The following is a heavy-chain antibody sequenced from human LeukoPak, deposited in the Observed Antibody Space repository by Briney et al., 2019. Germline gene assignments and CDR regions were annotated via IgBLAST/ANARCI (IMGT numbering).Heavy chain of an antibody. D-gene: IGHD2-2*01. V-gene: IGHV4-4*07. J-gene: IGHJ4*02. CDR3: ARMYQLPHLYYFDY. CDR2: IYTSGST. Sequence: SETLSLTRTVSGGSISSYYWSWIRQPAGKGLEWIGRIYTSGSTNYNPSLKSRVTMSVDTSKNQFSLKLSSVTAADTAVYYCARMYQLPHLYYFDYWGQGTLVTVSS. CDR1: GGSISSYY.